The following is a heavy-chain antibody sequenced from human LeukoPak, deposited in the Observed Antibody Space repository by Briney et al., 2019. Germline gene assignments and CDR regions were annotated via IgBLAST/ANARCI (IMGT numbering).Heavy chain of an antibody. CDR3: ARDKVTPYYYYGMDV. Sequence: PSETLSLTCTVSGGSISSYYWSWIRQPPGKGLEWIEYIYYSGSTNYNPSLKSRVTISVDTSKNQFSLKLSSVTAADTAVYYCARDKVTPYYYYGMDVWGQGTTVTVSS. D-gene: IGHD4-23*01. V-gene: IGHV4-59*01. CDR1: GGSISSYY. CDR2: IYYSGST. J-gene: IGHJ6*02.